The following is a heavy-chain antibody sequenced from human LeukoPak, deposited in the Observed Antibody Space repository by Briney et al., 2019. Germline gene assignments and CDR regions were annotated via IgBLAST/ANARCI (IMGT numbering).Heavy chain of an antibody. D-gene: IGHD5-18*01. Sequence: GRSLRLSCAASGFTFSSYGMHWVRQAPGKGLEWVEVISYDGSNKYYADSVKGRFTISRDNSKNTLYLQMNSLRAEDTAVYYCATDKDTPMTFDYWGQGTLVTVSS. V-gene: IGHV3-30*03. CDR2: ISYDGSNK. J-gene: IGHJ4*02. CDR1: GFTFSSYG. CDR3: ATDKDTPMTFDY.